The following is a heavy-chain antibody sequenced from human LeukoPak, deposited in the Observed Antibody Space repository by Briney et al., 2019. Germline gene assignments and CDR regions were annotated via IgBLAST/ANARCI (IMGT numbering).Heavy chain of an antibody. CDR1: GFTFSSYV. Sequence: GGSLRLSCAASGFTFSSYVMHWVRQAPGKGLEWVAIISYDGSNEYYADSVKGRFTISRDNSKNTLYLQMNSLSAEDTAVYYCAKNGDRGAYCSGGTCYPYYYHYMDVWGKGTTVTISS. CDR3: AKNGDRGAYCSGGTCYPYYYHYMDV. D-gene: IGHD2-15*01. CDR2: ISYDGSNE. J-gene: IGHJ6*03. V-gene: IGHV3-30*04.